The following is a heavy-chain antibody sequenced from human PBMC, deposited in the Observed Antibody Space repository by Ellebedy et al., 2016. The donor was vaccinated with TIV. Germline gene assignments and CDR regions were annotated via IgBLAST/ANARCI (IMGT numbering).Heavy chain of an antibody. CDR3: ARSTTVTTASYEY. Sequence: MPGGSLRLSCAVYGGSFSGYYWTWIRQPPGKGLEWIGEINHSGSTTYNPSLNSRVTISVDTSRNRFSLKLSSVTAADTAVYYCARSTTVTTASYEYWGQGTLVTVSS. J-gene: IGHJ4*02. D-gene: IGHD4-17*01. CDR1: GGSFSGYY. CDR2: INHSGST. V-gene: IGHV4-34*01.